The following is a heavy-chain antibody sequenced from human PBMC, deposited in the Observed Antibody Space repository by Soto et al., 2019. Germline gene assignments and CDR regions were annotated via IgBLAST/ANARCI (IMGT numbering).Heavy chain of an antibody. V-gene: IGHV4-30-4*01. CDR3: ASRRGYSGYDRAFDY. CDR1: GGSISSGDYY. D-gene: IGHD5-12*01. CDR2: IYYSGST. Sequence: SETLSLTCTVSGGSISSGDYYFSCMRQPPGKGLELIGYIYYSGSTYYNPSLKSRVTISVDTSKNQFSLKLSSVTAADTAVYYCASRRGYSGYDRAFDYWGQGTLVTVSS. J-gene: IGHJ4*02.